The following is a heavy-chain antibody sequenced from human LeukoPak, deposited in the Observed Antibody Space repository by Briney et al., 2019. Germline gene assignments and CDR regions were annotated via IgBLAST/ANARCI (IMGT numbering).Heavy chain of an antibody. Sequence: SETLSLTCTVSGGPISSYYWSWIRQPAGKGLEWIGRIYTSGSTNYNPSLKSRVTMSVDTSKNQFSLKLSSVTAADTAVYYCALGGQLVRDDAFDIWGQGTMVTVSS. CDR3: ALGGQLVRDDAFDI. CDR1: GGPISSYY. V-gene: IGHV4-4*07. D-gene: IGHD6-6*01. CDR2: IYTSGST. J-gene: IGHJ3*02.